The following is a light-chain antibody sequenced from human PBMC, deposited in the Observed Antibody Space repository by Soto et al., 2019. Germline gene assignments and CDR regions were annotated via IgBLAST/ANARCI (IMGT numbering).Light chain of an antibody. CDR2: GAS. V-gene: IGKV1-17*01. CDR3: LQQYSYPLV. J-gene: IGKJ4*01. Sequence: KMIEPGCSWILSVKDRVTITCRASQDIGNDLGWYQQRPGEAPELLLYGASTLQSGVPSRFSGSGSGTEFTLTISILQPEDAGTYSSLQQYSYPLVFRGGTRLIS. CDR1: QDIGND.